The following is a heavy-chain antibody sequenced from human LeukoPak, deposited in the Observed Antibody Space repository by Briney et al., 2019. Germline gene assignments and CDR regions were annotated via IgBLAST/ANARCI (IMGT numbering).Heavy chain of an antibody. J-gene: IGHJ4*02. D-gene: IGHD3-22*01. Sequence: PGGSLRLSCAASGFTFSSYGMHWVRQAPGKVLEWVAFIRYDGSNKYYADSVKGRFTISRDNSKNTLYLQMSSLRAEDTAVYYCAKDTPDSSAYYLENWGQGTLVTVSS. CDR2: IRYDGSNK. CDR1: GFTFSSYG. V-gene: IGHV3-30*02. CDR3: AKDTPDSSAYYLEN.